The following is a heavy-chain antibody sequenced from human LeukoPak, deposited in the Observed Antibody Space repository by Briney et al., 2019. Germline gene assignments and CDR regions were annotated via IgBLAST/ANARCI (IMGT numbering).Heavy chain of an antibody. J-gene: IGHJ4*02. D-gene: IGHD6-13*01. Sequence: GGSLRLSCAASGFNFKLSAMSWGRQAPGKGLEWVALISGSGSRGSGITGGNTYYADAVKGRFSISRDDSQNTVYLQMNSLRVEDTATYFCAKGRCGDSSCWYFDAWAKGTRVTVSP. CDR2: ISGSGSRGSGITGGNT. CDR3: AKGRCGDSSCWYFDA. CDR1: GFNFKLSA. V-gene: IGHV3-23*01.